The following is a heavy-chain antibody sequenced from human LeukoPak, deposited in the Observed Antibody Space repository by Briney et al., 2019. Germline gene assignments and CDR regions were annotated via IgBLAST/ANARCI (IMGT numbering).Heavy chain of an antibody. D-gene: IGHD4-23*01. V-gene: IGHV3-23*01. J-gene: IGHJ4*02. CDR3: ASLIVRDYGGGPKGDY. Sequence: HSGGSLRLSCAASGFTFSSYGMSWVRQAPGKGLEWVSAISGSGGSTYYADSVKGRFTISRDNSKNTLYLQMNSLRAEDTAVYYCASLIVRDYGGGPKGDYWGQGTLVTVSS. CDR2: ISGSGGST. CDR1: GFTFSSYG.